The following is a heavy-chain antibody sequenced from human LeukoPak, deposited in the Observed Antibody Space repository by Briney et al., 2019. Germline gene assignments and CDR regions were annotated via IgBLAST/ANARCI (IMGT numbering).Heavy chain of an antibody. CDR3: AKGKGWSFLQYFQH. Sequence: PGGSLRLSCAASGFTFSSYGMSWGRQAPGKGLEWVSAISGSGGSTYYADSVKGRFTISSDNSKNTLYLQMNSLRAEDTAAYYCAKGKGWSFLQYFQHWGQGTLVNVSS. CDR2: ISGSGGST. D-gene: IGHD2-21*01. J-gene: IGHJ1*01. V-gene: IGHV3-23*01. CDR1: GFTFSSYG.